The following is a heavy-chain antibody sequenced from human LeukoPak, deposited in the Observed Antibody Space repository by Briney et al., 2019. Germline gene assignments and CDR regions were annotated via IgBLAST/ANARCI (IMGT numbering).Heavy chain of an antibody. V-gene: IGHV1-18*01. Sequence: ASVKVSCKASGYTFTSYGISWVRQAPGQGLEWMGWISAYNGNTNYAQKLQGRVTMTTDTSTSTAYMELRSLRSDDTAVYYCARDKVWAYYYDVSVYYYLEAFVIWGQGKMVTVFS. D-gene: IGHD3-22*01. CDR2: ISAYNGNT. CDR1: GYTFTSYG. CDR3: ARDKVWAYYYDVSVYYYLEAFVI. J-gene: IGHJ3*02.